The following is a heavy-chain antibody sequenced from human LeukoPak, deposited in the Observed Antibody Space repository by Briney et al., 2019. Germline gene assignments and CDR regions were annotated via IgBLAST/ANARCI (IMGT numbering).Heavy chain of an antibody. CDR2: IKQDGSEK. CDR1: GFTFSNNW. D-gene: IGHD2-15*01. Sequence: GGSLTLSCAASGFTFSNNWMTWVRQPPGKGLEWVAKIKQDGSEKNYVDFVKGRFTISRDNAKNALYLQMNSLRVEDTAVYYCAREQGYCSGGSCYFWFDPWGQGTLVTVSS. J-gene: IGHJ5*02. CDR3: AREQGYCSGGSCYFWFDP. V-gene: IGHV3-7*05.